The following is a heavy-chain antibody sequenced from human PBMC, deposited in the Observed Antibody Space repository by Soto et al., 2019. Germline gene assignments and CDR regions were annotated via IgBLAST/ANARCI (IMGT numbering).Heavy chain of an antibody. Sequence: SETLYLTCTVFGGSISSGDYWGSWIRQLPGKEITWSGLGRVYYDCTTHSNLSLKTRVIISTATSNNHFSLKLNSVTAADRAVYYCARQVGGDKWYFDVWCRGTLVTVSS. CDR2: VYYDCTT. CDR1: GGSISSGDYW. D-gene: IGHD1-26*01. V-gene: IGHV4-39*01. CDR3: ARQVGGDKWYFDV. J-gene: IGHJ2*01.